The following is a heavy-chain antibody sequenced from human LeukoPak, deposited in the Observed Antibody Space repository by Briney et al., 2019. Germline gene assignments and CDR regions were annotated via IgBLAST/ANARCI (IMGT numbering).Heavy chain of an antibody. CDR3: VRDPDALDY. Sequence: GGSLRLSCAASGFTFSDYYMSWIRQAPGKGLEWVSYISSSSSHTNYADSVKGRFTISRDNAKNSLYLQMNSLRAEDTAVYYCVRDPDALDYWGQGTLVTVSS. J-gene: IGHJ4*02. CDR2: ISSSSSHT. V-gene: IGHV3-11*06. CDR1: GFTFSDYY.